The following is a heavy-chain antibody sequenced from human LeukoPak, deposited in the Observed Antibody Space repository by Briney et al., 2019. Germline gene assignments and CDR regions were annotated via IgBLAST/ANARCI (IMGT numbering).Heavy chain of an antibody. D-gene: IGHD2-8*02. Sequence: SQTLSLTRTVSGGSISSGGYCWSWVRQHPGKGLEWIGYIYYSGSTYSNPSLKSRVTISVDTSKNQFSLKLSSVTAADTAVYHCARDTGGYSTYSSRAFDIWGQGTMVTVSS. CDR2: IYYSGST. J-gene: IGHJ3*02. CDR1: GGSISSGGYC. CDR3: ARDTGGYSTYSSRAFDI. V-gene: IGHV4-31*03.